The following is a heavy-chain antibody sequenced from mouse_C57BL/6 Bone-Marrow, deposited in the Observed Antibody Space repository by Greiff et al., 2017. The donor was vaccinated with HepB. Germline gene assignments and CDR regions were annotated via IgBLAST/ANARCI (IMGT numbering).Heavy chain of an antibody. J-gene: IGHJ2*01. D-gene: IGHD1-1*01. Sequence: VQRVESGAELVRPGTSVKVSCKASGYAFTNYLIEWVKQRPGQGLKWIGVINPGSGGTNYNEKFKGKATLTADKSSSTAYMQLSSLTSEDSAVYFCARSATVVATPFDYWGQGTTLTVSS. CDR3: ARSATVVATPFDY. V-gene: IGHV1-54*01. CDR1: GYAFTNYL. CDR2: INPGSGGT.